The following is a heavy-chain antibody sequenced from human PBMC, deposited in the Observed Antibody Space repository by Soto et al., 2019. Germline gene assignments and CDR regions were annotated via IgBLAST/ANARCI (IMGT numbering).Heavy chain of an antibody. CDR3: ASGPYYYDLHFQH. CDR2: IYYSGST. CDR1: GGSISSYY. J-gene: IGHJ1*01. V-gene: IGHV4-59*01. D-gene: IGHD3-22*01. Sequence: QVQLQESGPGLVKPSETLSLTCTVSGGSISSYYWSWIRQPPGKGLEWIGYIYYSGSTNYNPSLNSRVTISVDTSKNQFSLNLSSLTAADTAVYYCASGPYYYDLHFQHWGQGTLVTVSS.